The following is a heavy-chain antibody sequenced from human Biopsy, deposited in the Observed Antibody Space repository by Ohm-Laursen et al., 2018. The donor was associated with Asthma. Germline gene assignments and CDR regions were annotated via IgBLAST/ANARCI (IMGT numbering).Heavy chain of an antibody. Sequence: GTLSLTCTVSGGSMSSSSYYWGWIRQPPGKGPEWMGSISYTGSAYHNPSLKSRVTISVDTPKNHFSLKLSSVTAADTAVYYCARHWDWGSFFDYWGQGTPVTVSS. CDR1: GGSMSSSSYY. CDR2: ISYTGSA. J-gene: IGHJ4*02. V-gene: IGHV4-39*01. D-gene: IGHD7-27*01. CDR3: ARHWDWGSFFDY.